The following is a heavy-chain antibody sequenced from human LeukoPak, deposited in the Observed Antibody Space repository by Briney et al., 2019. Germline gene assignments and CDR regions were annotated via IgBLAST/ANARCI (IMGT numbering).Heavy chain of an antibody. J-gene: IGHJ5*02. CDR3: AKDREGYCSSTSCRRGGNWFDP. V-gene: IGHV3-23*01. CDR1: GFTFSSYA. CDR2: FSGRGGST. D-gene: IGHD2-2*01. Sequence: GGSLRLSCAASGFTFSSYAMSWVRQAPGKGLEWVSAFSGRGGSTYYADSVKGRFTISRDNSKNTLYLQMNSLRAEDTAVYYCAKDREGYCSSTSCRRGGNWFDPWGQGTLVTVSS.